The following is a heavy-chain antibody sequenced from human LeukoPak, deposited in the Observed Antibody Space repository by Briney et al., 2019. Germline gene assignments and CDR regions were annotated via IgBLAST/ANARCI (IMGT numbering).Heavy chain of an antibody. J-gene: IGHJ4*02. V-gene: IGHV1-8*02. CDR3: ARGLARLGYSYWSYFTEPFDY. D-gene: IGHD5-18*01. Sequence: ASVKVSCKASGYTFTSYGISWVRQATGQGLEWMGWMNPNSGNTGYAQKFQGRVTMTRNTSISTAYMELSSLRSEDTAVYYCARGLARLGYSYWSYFTEPFDYWDQGTLVTVSS. CDR2: MNPNSGNT. CDR1: GYTFTSYG.